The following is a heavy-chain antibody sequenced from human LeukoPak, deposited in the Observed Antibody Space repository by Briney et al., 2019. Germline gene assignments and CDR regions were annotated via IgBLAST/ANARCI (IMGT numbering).Heavy chain of an antibody. Sequence: SGPTLVKPTQTLTLTCTFSGFSVSTSGEGVGWIRQPPGKALEWLALIYWNDDTRYSPSLKSRLTITEDTSKNQVVLTMTSMDPVDTATYYCAHRLSGRLGESDAFDIWGQGTMATVSS. J-gene: IGHJ3*02. D-gene: IGHD3-16*01. CDR2: IYWNDDT. CDR3: AHRLSGRLGESDAFDI. V-gene: IGHV2-5*01. CDR1: GFSVSTSGEG.